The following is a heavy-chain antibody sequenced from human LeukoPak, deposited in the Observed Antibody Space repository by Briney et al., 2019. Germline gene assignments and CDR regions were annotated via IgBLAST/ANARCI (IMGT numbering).Heavy chain of an antibody. Sequence: ASVKVSCKASGGTFSSYAISWVRQAPGQGLEWMGGIIPIFGTANYAQKFQGRVTITADESTSTAYMELSSLRSEDTAVYFCARDGGSFSYNMDVWGQGTTVTVSS. CDR3: ARDGGSFSYNMDV. CDR1: GGTFSSYA. CDR2: IIPIFGTA. V-gene: IGHV1-69*13. J-gene: IGHJ6*02. D-gene: IGHD1-26*01.